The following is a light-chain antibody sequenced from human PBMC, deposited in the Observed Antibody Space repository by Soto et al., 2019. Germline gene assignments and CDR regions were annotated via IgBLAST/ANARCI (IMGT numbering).Light chain of an antibody. V-gene: IGKV3-11*01. CDR2: NAS. CDR1: ESVSNS. J-gene: IGKJ4*01. Sequence: ETVLTQSPATLSLSPGERATLSCRASESVSNSLAWYQHKPGQAPRLLIYNASNRATGIPARFSGSGSGTDFTLTISSLEPEDIAVYFCQHRAGWPPALTFGGGTKVEIK. CDR3: QHRAGWPPALT.